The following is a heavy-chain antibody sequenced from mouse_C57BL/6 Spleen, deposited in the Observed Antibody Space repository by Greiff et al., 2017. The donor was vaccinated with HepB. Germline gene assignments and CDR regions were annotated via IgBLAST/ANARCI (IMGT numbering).Heavy chain of an antibody. Sequence: EVKLVESGGGLVQPGGSLSLSCAASGFTFTDYYMSWVRQPPGKALEWLGFIRNKANGYTTEYSASVKGRFTISRDNSQSILYLQMNALRAEDSATYYCARTTVVGHWYFDVWGTGTTVTVSS. CDR2: IRNKANGYTT. CDR1: GFTFTDYY. D-gene: IGHD1-1*01. J-gene: IGHJ1*03. V-gene: IGHV7-3*01. CDR3: ARTTVVGHWYFDV.